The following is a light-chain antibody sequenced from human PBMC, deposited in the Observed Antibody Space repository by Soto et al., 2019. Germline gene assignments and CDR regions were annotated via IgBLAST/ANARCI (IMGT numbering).Light chain of an antibody. CDR1: QSISSY. CDR2: AAS. CDR3: QQSYRTPPIT. V-gene: IGKV1-39*01. J-gene: IGKJ5*01. Sequence: DIQMTQSPSSLSASVGDRVTITCRASQSISSYLNWYQQKPGKAPKLLIYAASSLQSVVPSRFSGSGSGTDFTLTISSLQPEDFATYYCQQSYRTPPITFGQGTRREIK.